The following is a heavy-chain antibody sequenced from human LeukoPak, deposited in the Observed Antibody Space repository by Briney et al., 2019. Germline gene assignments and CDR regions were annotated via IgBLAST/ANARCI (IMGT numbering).Heavy chain of an antibody. CDR2: IYHSGST. CDR3: ARGIAAAEPFDY. J-gene: IGHJ4*02. V-gene: IGHV4-4*02. CDR1: GGSISSSNW. D-gene: IGHD6-13*01. Sequence: SGTLSLTCAVSGGSISSSNWWSWVRQPPGKGLEWIGEIYHSGSTNYNPSLKSRVTIPVDKSKNQFSLKLSSVTAADTAVYYCARGIAAAEPFDYWGQGTLVTVSS.